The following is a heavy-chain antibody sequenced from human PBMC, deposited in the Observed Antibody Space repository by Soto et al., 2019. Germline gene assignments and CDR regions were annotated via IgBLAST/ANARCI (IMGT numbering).Heavy chain of an antibody. CDR2: IIPIFGTA. D-gene: IGHD2-15*01. Sequence: SVKVSCKASGGTFSSYAISWVRQAPGQGLEWMGGIIPIFGTANYAQKFQGRVTITADESTSTAYMELSSLRAEDTAVYYCAREDCSGGSCPPPRFTYSAMDVWGQGTTVTVSS. CDR3: AREDCSGGSCPPPRFTYSAMDV. V-gene: IGHV1-69*13. CDR1: GGTFSSYA. J-gene: IGHJ6*02.